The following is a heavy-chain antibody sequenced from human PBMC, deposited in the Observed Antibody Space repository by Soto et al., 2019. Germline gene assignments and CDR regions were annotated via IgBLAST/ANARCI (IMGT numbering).Heavy chain of an antibody. CDR1: GGSFSGYY. CDR2: INHSGST. CDR3: ARGSKAAMVTGDSYFDY. V-gene: IGHV4-34*01. D-gene: IGHD5-18*01. Sequence: SETLSLTCAAYGGSFSGYYWSWIRQPPGKGLEWIGEINHSGSTNYNPSLKSRVTISVDTSKNQFSLKLSSVTAADTAVYYCARGSKAAMVTGDSYFDYWGQGTLVTVSS. J-gene: IGHJ4*02.